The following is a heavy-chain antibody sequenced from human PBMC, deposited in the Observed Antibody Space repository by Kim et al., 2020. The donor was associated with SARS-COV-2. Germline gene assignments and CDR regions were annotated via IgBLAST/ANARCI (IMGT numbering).Heavy chain of an antibody. Sequence: TGYADSVEGRFTISRDNAKNTLYLKMDSLRAEDTAVYYCARGGFPGALDYWGQGTLVTVSS. CDR3: ARGGFPGALDY. J-gene: IGHJ4*02. D-gene: IGHD3-10*01. CDR2: T. V-gene: IGHV3-74*01.